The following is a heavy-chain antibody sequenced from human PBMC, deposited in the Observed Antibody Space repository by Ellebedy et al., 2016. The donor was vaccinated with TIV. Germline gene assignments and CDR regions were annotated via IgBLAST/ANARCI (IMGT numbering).Heavy chain of an antibody. CDR1: GFNFNGYA. Sequence: GESLKISCAASGFNFNGYAMSWVRQVAGKGLEWLSDISDSGTATYYADSVKGRFTVSRDNTKNTLYLQMSGLRADDSAVYYCATDEGGSYGSWGQGTRVSVSS. CDR3: ATDEGGSYGS. J-gene: IGHJ5*02. CDR2: ISDSGTAT. V-gene: IGHV3-23*01. D-gene: IGHD3-10*01.